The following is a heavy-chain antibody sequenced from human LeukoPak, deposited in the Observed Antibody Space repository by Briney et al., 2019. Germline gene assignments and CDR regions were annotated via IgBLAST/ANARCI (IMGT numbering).Heavy chain of an antibody. J-gene: IGHJ4*02. CDR1: RFTFSDYY. CDR2: ISNSGSTI. D-gene: IGHD6-19*01. Sequence: GGSLRLSCAASRFTFSDYYMSWIRQPPGKGLEWVSYISNSGSTIYYADSVKGRFTISRDNGKNSLYLQMNSLRAEDTAVYYCAKEYRGGWPFDYWGQGTLVTVSS. CDR3: AKEYRGGWPFDY. V-gene: IGHV3-11*01.